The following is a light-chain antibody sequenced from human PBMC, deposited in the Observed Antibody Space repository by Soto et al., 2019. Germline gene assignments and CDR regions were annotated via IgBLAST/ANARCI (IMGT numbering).Light chain of an antibody. J-gene: IGLJ1*01. CDR1: NSDVGGYNS. V-gene: IGLV2-14*01. CDR2: DVT. Sequence: QSVLTQPASMSGSPGQSITISCTGTNSDVGGYNSVSWYQQHPGKAPKLMIYDVTNRPSGVSSRFSGSKSGNTASLTISGLQAEDEADYYCSSYTTNTTTYVFGTGTKVTVL. CDR3: SSYTTNTTTYV.